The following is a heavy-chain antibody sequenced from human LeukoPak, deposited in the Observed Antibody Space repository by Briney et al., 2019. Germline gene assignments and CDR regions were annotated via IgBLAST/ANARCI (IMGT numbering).Heavy chain of an antibody. CDR2: IYYSGST. CDR1: GGSISSYY. D-gene: IGHD6-6*01. V-gene: IGHV4-39*01. Sequence: SETLSLTCTVSGGSISSYYWGWIRQPPWKGLEWIGIIYYSGSTYYNPSLKSRVTISVDTSKNQFSLKLSSVTAADTAVYYCARLQGPSGPHYYYYMDVWGKGTTVTVSS. J-gene: IGHJ6*03. CDR3: ARLQGPSGPHYYYYMDV.